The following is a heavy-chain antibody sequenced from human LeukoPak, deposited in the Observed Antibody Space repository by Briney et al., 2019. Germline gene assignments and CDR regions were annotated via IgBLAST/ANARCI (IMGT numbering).Heavy chain of an antibody. CDR1: GGSISSSDYY. D-gene: IGHD5-24*01. CDR2: IYYSGST. CDR3: ARYEKMATIFDY. J-gene: IGHJ4*02. V-gene: IGHV4-39*07. Sequence: KTSETLSLTCTVSGGSISSSDYYWSWIRQPPGKGLEWIGYIYYSGSTYYNPSLKSRVTISVDTSKNQFSLKLGSVTAADTAVYYCARYEKMATIFDYWGQGTLVTVSS.